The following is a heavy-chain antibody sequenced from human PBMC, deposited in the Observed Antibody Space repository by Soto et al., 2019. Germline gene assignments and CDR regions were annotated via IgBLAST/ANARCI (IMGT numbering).Heavy chain of an antibody. CDR1: GGSISSISYY. V-gene: IGHV4-39*01. J-gene: IGHJ4*02. CDR3: ARRVWYYGSVRQDYCDY. CDR2: IYYSVST. Sequence: QLQLQESGPGLVKPSENLSLTCTVSGGSISSISYYWGWIRQPPGKWLELIGSIYYSVSTYYTPSLTSPDTITVATSTIQFSLKLSSVTAADTGVYYCARRVWYYGSVRQDYCDYWGQGTLVTVSS. D-gene: IGHD3-10*01.